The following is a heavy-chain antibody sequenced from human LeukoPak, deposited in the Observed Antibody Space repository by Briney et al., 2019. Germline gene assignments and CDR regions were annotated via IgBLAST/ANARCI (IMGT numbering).Heavy chain of an antibody. Sequence: PSETLSLTCTVSGGSISSYYWSWIRQPAGKGLEWIGRIYTSGSTDYNPSLKSRVTMSVDTSKNQFSLKLSSVTAADTAVYYCARVYHYDFWSTDYYYYMDVWGKGTTVTVSS. J-gene: IGHJ6*03. CDR1: GGSISSYY. CDR2: IYTSGST. V-gene: IGHV4-4*07. D-gene: IGHD3-3*01. CDR3: ARVYHYDFWSTDYYYYMDV.